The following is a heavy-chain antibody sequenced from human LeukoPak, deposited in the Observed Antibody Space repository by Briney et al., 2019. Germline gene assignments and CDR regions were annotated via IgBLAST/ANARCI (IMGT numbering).Heavy chain of an antibody. V-gene: IGHV4-59*08. CDR2: IYYSGGT. Sequence: SETLSLTCTVSGGSISSYYWSWIRQPPGKGLGWIGYIYYSGGTNYNPSLKSRVTISVDTSKNQFSLKLSSVTAADTAVYYCASHGYSYGPYYFDYWGQGTLVTVSS. CDR3: ASHGYSYGPYYFDY. D-gene: IGHD5-18*01. CDR1: GGSISSYY. J-gene: IGHJ4*02.